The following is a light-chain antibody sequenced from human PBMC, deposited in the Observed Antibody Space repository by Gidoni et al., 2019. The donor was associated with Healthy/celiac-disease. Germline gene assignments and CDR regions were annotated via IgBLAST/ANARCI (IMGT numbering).Light chain of an antibody. CDR3: QQYYSTPPT. J-gene: IGKJ4*01. CDR2: WAS. Sequence: DIVINQSPDSRAVSLGERATINCKSSKSVLYSSNNKNYLAWYQQKPGQPPKLLIYWASTRESGVPDRFSGSGSGTDFTLTISSLQAEDGAVYYCQQYYSTPPTFGGGTKVEIK. V-gene: IGKV4-1*01. CDR1: KSVLYSSNNKNY.